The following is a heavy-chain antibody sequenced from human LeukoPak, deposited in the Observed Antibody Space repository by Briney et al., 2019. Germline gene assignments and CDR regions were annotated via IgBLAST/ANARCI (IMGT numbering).Heavy chain of an antibody. CDR2: IYYSGST. V-gene: IGHV4-59*01. CDR1: GGSISSYY. J-gene: IGHJ3*02. D-gene: IGHD2-2*01. CDR3: AREWKVCSSTSCYPDAFDI. Sequence: SETLSLTCTVSGGSISSYYLSWFRQPPGKGLEWIGYIYYSGSTNYNPSLKSRVTISVDTSKNQFSLKLSSVTAADTAVYYCAREWKVCSSTSCYPDAFDIWGQGSMVTVSS.